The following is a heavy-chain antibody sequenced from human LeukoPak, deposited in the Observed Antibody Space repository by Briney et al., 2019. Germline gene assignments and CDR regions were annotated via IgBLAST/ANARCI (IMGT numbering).Heavy chain of an antibody. D-gene: IGHD1-1*01. V-gene: IGHV3-30*18. J-gene: IGHJ4*02. CDR3: AKDRETTASGTFDY. CDR1: GFTFNKYG. Sequence: GGSLRLSCGASGFTFNKYGMHYVRQAPGKGLEWVAVILEDGRIKKYADSVKDRFTISRDNTNNTLYLQMHSLRVEDTGIYFCAKDRETTASGTFDYWGLGTLVTVSS. CDR2: ILEDGRIK.